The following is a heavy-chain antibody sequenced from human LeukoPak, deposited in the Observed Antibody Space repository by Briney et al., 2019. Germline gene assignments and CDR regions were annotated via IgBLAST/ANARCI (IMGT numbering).Heavy chain of an antibody. J-gene: IGHJ4*02. CDR3: ARDINYDSSGYYRVFDY. V-gene: IGHV1-69*05. CDR2: IIPIFGTA. CDR1: GGTFSSYA. D-gene: IGHD3-22*01. Sequence: ASVKVSCKASGGTFSSYAISWVRQAPGQGLEWMGGIIPIFGTANYAQKFQGRVTITTDESTSTAYMELSSLRSEDTAVYYCARDINYDSSGYYRVFDYWGQGTLVTVSS.